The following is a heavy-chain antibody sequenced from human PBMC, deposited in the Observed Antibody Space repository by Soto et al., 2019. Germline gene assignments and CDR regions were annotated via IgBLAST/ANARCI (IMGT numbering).Heavy chain of an antibody. D-gene: IGHD1-26*01. V-gene: IGHV4-31*03. Sequence: QVQLQESGPGLVKPSQTLSLTCTVSGASISNVHYYWTWIRQHPEKGLEWIGYIYYTGTTYYNPSLKSRNTISGDTSKDQFSLKLDSVTGADTAVYFCASPGGGIKRDDAYGLWGQGTMVTVSS. CDR1: GASISNVHYY. J-gene: IGHJ3*01. CDR2: IYYTGTT. CDR3: ASPGGGIKRDDAYGL.